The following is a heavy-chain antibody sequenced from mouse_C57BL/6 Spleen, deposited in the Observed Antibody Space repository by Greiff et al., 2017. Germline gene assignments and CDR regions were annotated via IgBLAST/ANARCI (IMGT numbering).Heavy chain of an antibody. Sequence: VQLQQSGAELVRPGASVKLSCTASGFNIQDDYMHWVKQRPEQGLELIGWIDPENGDTEYASKFQGKATITADTTSNTAYLQLSSLTSEDAAAYYCSTLYYGNYGDYWGQGTTLTVSS. J-gene: IGHJ2*01. CDR3: STLYYGNYGDY. V-gene: IGHV14-4*01. CDR2: IDPENGDT. CDR1: GFNIQDDY. D-gene: IGHD2-1*01.